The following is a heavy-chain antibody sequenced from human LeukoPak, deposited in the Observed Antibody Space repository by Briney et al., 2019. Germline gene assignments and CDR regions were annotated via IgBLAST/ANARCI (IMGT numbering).Heavy chain of an antibody. CDR2: IHYTGAT. D-gene: IGHD3-9*01. CDR3: ARGNILTGYCFDF. V-gene: IGHV4-34*01. Sequence: SETLSLTCAVYGGSITGYYWSWIRQAPGRGLEWVGEIHYTGATSYNPSLKSRATISTDTSKNQFSLRLSSVTAADTAVYYCARGNILTGYCFDFWGQGALVTVSS. J-gene: IGHJ4*02. CDR1: GGSITGYY.